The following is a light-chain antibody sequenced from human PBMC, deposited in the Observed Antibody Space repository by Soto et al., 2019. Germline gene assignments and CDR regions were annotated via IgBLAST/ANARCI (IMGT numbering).Light chain of an antibody. CDR2: GAS. CDR3: QQYGSSPPT. J-gene: IGKJ3*01. Sequence: EIVLTQSPGTLSLSPGERATLSCRASQSVSSSYLAWYQQRPGQAPRLLIYGASSGATGIPDRFSGSGSGTDFTLTISRLEPEDFAVYYCQQYGSSPPTFGPGTKVDIK. CDR1: QSVSSSY. V-gene: IGKV3-20*01.